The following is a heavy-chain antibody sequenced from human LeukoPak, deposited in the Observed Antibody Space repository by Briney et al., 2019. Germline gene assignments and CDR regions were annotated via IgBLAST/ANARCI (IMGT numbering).Heavy chain of an antibody. J-gene: IGHJ4*02. CDR3: AKGYSGSYGYFDY. V-gene: IGHV3-23*01. Sequence: GGSLSLSCAPSGFTFSSYAMRWVRPAPGKGLEWVSAISGSGGSTYYADSVKGRFTISRDNSKNTLYLQMNSLRAEDAAVYYCAKGYSGSYGYFDYWGQGTLVTVSS. CDR1: GFTFSSYA. CDR2: ISGSGGST. D-gene: IGHD1-26*01.